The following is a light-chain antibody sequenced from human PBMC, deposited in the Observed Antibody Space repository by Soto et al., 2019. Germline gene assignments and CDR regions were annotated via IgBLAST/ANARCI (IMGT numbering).Light chain of an antibody. V-gene: IGKV3-11*01. CDR3: QQRSNWPPT. J-gene: IGKJ2*01. CDR2: AAS. CDR1: QSVSSY. Sequence: IVLTQSPATLSLSPGERATLSCRASQSVSSYLAWYQQKPGQAPRLLIYAASNRATGIPARFSGSGSGTDFTLTISSLEPEDFAVYYCQQRSNWPPTFGQGTKLEIK.